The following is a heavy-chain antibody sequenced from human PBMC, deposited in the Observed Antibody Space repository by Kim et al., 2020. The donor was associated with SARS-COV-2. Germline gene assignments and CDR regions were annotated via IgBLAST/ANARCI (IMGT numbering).Heavy chain of an antibody. CDR2: ISSNGGST. D-gene: IGHD6-19*01. Sequence: GGSLRLSCSASGFTFSSYAMHWVRQAPGKGLEYVSAISSNGGSTYYADSVKGRFTISRDNSKNTLYLQMSSLRAEDTAVYYCVKGIVDSSGVVFDYWGQGTLVTVSS. J-gene: IGHJ4*02. CDR3: VKGIVDSSGVVFDY. CDR1: GFTFSSYA. V-gene: IGHV3-64D*06.